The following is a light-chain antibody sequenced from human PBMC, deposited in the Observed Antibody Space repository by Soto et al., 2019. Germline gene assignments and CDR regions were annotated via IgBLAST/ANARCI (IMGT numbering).Light chain of an antibody. V-gene: IGLV1-40*01. CDR1: SYNIGAGYD. J-gene: IGLJ1*01. CDR2: GNS. Sequence: QSALAQPPSVSGAPGQRVTISCTGSSYNIGAGYDVHWYQQLPGTAPKLLIYGNSNRPSGVPDRFSGSKSGTSASLAITGLQAEDEADYYCQSYDSSLIYVFGTGTKVTVL. CDR3: QSYDSSLIYV.